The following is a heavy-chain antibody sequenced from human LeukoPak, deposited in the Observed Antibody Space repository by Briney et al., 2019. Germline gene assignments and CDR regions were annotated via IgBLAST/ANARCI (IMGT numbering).Heavy chain of an antibody. V-gene: IGHV4-34*01. CDR3: ARARVSRGFSY. CDR1: GGSFSGYY. CDR2: INHSGST. Sequence: SGTLSLTCAVYGGSFSGYYWSWIRQPPGKGLEWIGEINHSGSTNYNPSLKSRVTISVDTSKNQFSLKLSSVTAADTAVYYCARARVSRGFSYWGQGTLVTVSS. J-gene: IGHJ4*02. D-gene: IGHD6-13*01.